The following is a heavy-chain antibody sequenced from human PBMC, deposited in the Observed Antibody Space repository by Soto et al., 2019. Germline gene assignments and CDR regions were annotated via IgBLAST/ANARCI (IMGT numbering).Heavy chain of an antibody. CDR3: TRDASRDSSARGWFDP. Sequence: GGSLRLSCAASGFTFRSFTMNWVRQAPGKGLEWVSTISSNSAYIYYTDALRGRFTISRDNAKNSLHLQMNSPRAEDTAVYYCTRDASRDSSARGWFDPWGPGTLVTVSS. J-gene: IGHJ5*02. CDR2: ISSNSAYI. CDR1: GFTFRSFT. D-gene: IGHD6-13*01. V-gene: IGHV3-21*01.